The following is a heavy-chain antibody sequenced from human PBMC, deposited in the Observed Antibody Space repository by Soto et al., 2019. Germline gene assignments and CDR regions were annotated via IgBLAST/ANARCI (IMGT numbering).Heavy chain of an antibody. D-gene: IGHD6-13*01. J-gene: IGHJ4*02. Sequence: EVQLVESGGGLVQPGGSLRLSCAASGFTFSSYDMHWVRQVTGKGLEWVSAIGAAGDTYYPDSVKGRVTISREKAKYSVYLQMPSLRAEDRAVYYCASGDCGSRWYEGGRRIDYWGQGTLVTVSS. V-gene: IGHV3-13*01. CDR1: GFTFSSYD. CDR2: IGAAGDT. CDR3: ASGDCGSRWYEGGRRIDY.